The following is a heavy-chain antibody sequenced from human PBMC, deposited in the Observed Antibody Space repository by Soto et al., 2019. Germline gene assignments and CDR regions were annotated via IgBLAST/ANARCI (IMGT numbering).Heavy chain of an antibody. CDR3: ATTLSPYYNGMHV. D-gene: IGHD2-2*01. Sequence: SETLSLTCAVSGGSISSSKWWNWVRQPPGKGLEWIGEIYDSGTTNYNPSLKNRVTISVDKSKDQFSLKLTSVSATDTAVYFCATTLSPYYNGMHVWGEGATVTVSS. J-gene: IGHJ6*04. CDR2: IYDSGTT. CDR1: GGSISSSKW. V-gene: IGHV4-4*02.